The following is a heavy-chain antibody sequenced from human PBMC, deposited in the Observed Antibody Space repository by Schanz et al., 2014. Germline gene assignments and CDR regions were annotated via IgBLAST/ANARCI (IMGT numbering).Heavy chain of an antibody. J-gene: IGHJ4*02. CDR2: ISYDGRNK. CDR1: GFTFSSYA. D-gene: IGHD4-17*01. CDR3: ARPRFDYGEVDY. Sequence: VQLLESGGGLVRPGGSLRLSCAASGFTFSSYAMHWVRQAPGKGLEWVAVISYDGRNKYYADSVRGRFTISRDRFQNTLYLRMSSLRAEDTAVYYCARPRFDYGEVDYWGQGTLVTVSS. V-gene: IGHV3-30*14.